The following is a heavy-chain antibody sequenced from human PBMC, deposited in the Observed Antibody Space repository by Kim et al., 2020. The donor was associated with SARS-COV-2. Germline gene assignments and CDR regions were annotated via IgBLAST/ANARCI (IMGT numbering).Heavy chain of an antibody. V-gene: IGHV3-11*05. Sequence: GGSLRLSCAASGFTFRDYYMSWIRQAPGKGLEWVAYISSSGSHTKYADSVKGRFTIPSNSAKNSLYLQMKSLRAEDTAVYYCARERSCSGGICYFYGMDVCGQGATVTVSS. CDR3: ARERSCSGGICYFYGMDV. J-gene: IGHJ6*02. CDR1: GFTFRDYY. D-gene: IGHD2-15*01. CDR2: ISSSGSHT.